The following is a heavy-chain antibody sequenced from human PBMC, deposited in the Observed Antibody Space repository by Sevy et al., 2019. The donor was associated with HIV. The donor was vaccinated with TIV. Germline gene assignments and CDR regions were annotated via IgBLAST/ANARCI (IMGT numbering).Heavy chain of an antibody. CDR3: ARAPYARGTYWSFDY. D-gene: IGHD3-10*01. Sequence: GVSLRLSCAASGFTFNIYNMNWVRQAPGKGLEWVSSISSSSSYIYYADSVKGRFTISRDNANNSLYLQMNSLRAEDTAVYYCARAPYARGTYWSFDYWGQGTLVTVSS. CDR1: GFTFNIYN. V-gene: IGHV3-21*01. J-gene: IGHJ4*02. CDR2: ISSSSSYI.